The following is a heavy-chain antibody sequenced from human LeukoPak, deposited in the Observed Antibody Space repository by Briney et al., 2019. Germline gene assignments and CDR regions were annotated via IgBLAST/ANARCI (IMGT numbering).Heavy chain of an antibody. V-gene: IGHV4-59*12. CDR2: MYYSESA. J-gene: IGHJ6*03. CDR1: GGSISNNF. CDR3: ARGREDFILVPGTKRKSYYMDV. Sequence: SETLSLTCTVSGGSISNNFWTWIRQPPGKGLECIGFMYYSESASYNPSLNSRATVSVDKSKNQFSLKLRSVTAADTAVYYCARGREDFILVPGTKRKSYYMDVWGKGTTVTVSS. D-gene: IGHD2-2*01.